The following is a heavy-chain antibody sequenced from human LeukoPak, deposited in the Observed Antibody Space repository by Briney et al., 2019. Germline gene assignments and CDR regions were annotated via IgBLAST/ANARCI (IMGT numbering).Heavy chain of an antibody. D-gene: IGHD6-13*01. J-gene: IGHJ4*02. CDR2: ISNDGSNK. CDR1: GFTFSTYG. V-gene: IGHV3-30*18. Sequence: GGSLRLSCAASGFTFSTYGIHWVRQAPGKGPEWVAVISNDGSNKYYADSVKGRFTISRDNSKNTVYLQMNSLRGEDTAVYYCAKSGIAAAGQRGYFDYWGQGTQVTVSS. CDR3: AKSGIAAAGQRGYFDY.